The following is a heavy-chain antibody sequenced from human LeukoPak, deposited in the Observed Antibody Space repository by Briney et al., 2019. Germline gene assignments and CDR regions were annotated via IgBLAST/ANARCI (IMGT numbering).Heavy chain of an antibody. Sequence: PGGSLRLSCAASGFTFSTYTMTWVRQAPGKGLDCVSTIDGRGVDIYYAGSVKGRFTISRDNSRNTIYLQMNSLRAEDTAFYYCAKDRAGTPWADWGQGTLVTVSS. CDR1: GFTFSTYT. J-gene: IGHJ4*02. CDR2: IDGRGVDI. D-gene: IGHD1-1*01. CDR3: AKDRAGTPWAD. V-gene: IGHV3-23*01.